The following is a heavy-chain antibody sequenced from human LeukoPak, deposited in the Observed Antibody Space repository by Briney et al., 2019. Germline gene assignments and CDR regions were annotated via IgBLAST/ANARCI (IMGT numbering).Heavy chain of an antibody. CDR3: ARTTVGEDY. D-gene: IGHD4-23*01. Sequence: SETLSLTCTVSGYSISSGYYWGWIRQPPGKGLEWIGSIYHSGSTYYNPSLKSRVTISVDTSKNQFSLKLSSVTAADTAVYYCARTTVGEDYWGQGTLVTVSS. V-gene: IGHV4-38-2*02. CDR2: IYHSGST. CDR1: GYSISSGYY. J-gene: IGHJ4*02.